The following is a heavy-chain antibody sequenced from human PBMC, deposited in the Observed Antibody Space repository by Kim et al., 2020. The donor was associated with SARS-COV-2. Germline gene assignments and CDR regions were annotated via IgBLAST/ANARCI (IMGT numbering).Heavy chain of an antibody. J-gene: IGHJ4*02. Sequence: SETLSLTCAVYGGSFSGYYWSWIRQPPGKGLEWIGEINHSGSTNYNPSLKSRVTISVDTSKNQFSLKLSSVTAADTAEYYCARGRVDDIVVVPAAIDYWGQGTLVTVSS. CDR3: ARGRVDDIVVVPAAIDY. D-gene: IGHD2-2*01. V-gene: IGHV4-34*01. CDR1: GGSFSGYY. CDR2: INHSGST.